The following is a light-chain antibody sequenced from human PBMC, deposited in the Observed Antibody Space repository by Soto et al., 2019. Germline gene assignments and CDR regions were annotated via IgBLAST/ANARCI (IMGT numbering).Light chain of an antibody. V-gene: IGKV1-27*01. J-gene: IGKJ4*02. Sequence: IQLTQSPSSLSASVGDRVTITCRASLPISNYLAWYQQKPGKIPYLLFYAASSSQAGVPSRFSGSGPGKDFTLTISSLQLEHVAAYYCQRCYRAPLTFGGGTKVAIK. CDR2: AAS. CDR1: LPISNY. CDR3: QRCYRAPLT.